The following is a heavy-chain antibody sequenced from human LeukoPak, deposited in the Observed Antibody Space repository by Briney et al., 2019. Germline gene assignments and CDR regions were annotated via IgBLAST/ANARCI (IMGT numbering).Heavy chain of an antibody. CDR1: GYTFTSYG. V-gene: IGHV1-18*04. J-gene: IGHJ4*02. CDR3: ARDQRGRYSSGWYRY. D-gene: IGHD6-19*01. CDR2: ISAYNGNT. Sequence: ASVKVSCKASGYTFTSYGISWMRQAPGQGLEWMGWISAYNGNTNYAQKLQGRVTMTTDTSTSTAYMELRSLRSDDTAVYYCARDQRGRYSSGWYRYWGQGTLVTVSS.